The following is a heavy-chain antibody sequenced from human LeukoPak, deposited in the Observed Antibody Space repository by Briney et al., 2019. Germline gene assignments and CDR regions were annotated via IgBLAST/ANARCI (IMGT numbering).Heavy chain of an antibody. CDR3: ARDGTHPGHDYGDYGYDY. J-gene: IGHJ4*02. V-gene: IGHV1-18*01. CDR2: ISAYNGNT. Sequence: GASVKVSCKASGYTFTSYGISWVRQAPGQELEWMGWISAYNGNTNYAQKLQGRVTMTTDTSTSTAYMELRSLRSDDTAVYYCARDGTHPGHDYGDYGYDYWGQGTLVTVSS. D-gene: IGHD4-17*01. CDR1: GYTFTSYG.